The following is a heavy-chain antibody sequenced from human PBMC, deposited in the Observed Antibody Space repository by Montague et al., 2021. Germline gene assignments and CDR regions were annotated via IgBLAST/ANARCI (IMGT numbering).Heavy chain of an antibody. CDR2: ITPDGSST. V-gene: IGHV3-74*01. J-gene: IGHJ3*02. CDR3: ARNLASAAPGAFDI. D-gene: IGHD6-13*01. Sequence: SLRLSFSASGFRFSSYWMHWVRQAPGKGLLWVSRITPDGSSTTFADSVKGRFTTSRDNAKATLSLQMNSLRVEDTAVYYCARNLASAAPGAFDIWGQGTMVTVSS. CDR1: GFRFSSYW.